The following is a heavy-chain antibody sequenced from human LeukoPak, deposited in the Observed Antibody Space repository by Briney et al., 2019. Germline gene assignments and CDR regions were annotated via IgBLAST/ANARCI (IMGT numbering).Heavy chain of an antibody. D-gene: IGHD6-13*01. CDR1: GFTFSSYA. Sequence: GGSLRLSCAASGFTFSSYAMHWVRQAPGKGLEWVAVISYDGSNKYYADSVKGRFTISRDNSKNTLYLQMNSLRAEDTAVYYCARVSLRGIAAAGTYYYYGMDVWGQGTTVTVSS. CDR3: ARVSLRGIAAAGTYYYYGMDV. J-gene: IGHJ6*02. CDR2: ISYDGSNK. V-gene: IGHV3-30-3*01.